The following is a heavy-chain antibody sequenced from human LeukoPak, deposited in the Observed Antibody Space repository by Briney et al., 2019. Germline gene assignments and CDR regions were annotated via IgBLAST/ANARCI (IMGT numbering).Heavy chain of an antibody. CDR3: ARETRSSSWYVDWFDP. CDR1: GGSISSYY. Sequence: PSETLSLTCTVSGGSISSYYWSWIRQPPGKGLEWIGYIYYSGSTNYNPSLKSRVAISVDTSKNQFSLKLSSVTAADTAVYYCARETRSSSWYVDWFDPWGQGTLVTVSS. D-gene: IGHD6-13*01. CDR2: IYYSGST. V-gene: IGHV4-59*12. J-gene: IGHJ5*02.